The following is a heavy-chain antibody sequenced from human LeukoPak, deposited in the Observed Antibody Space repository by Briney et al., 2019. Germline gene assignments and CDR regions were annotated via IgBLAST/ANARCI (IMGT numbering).Heavy chain of an antibody. CDR2: INHSGST. Sequence: SETLSLTCAVYGGSFSGYYWSWIRQPPGKGLEWIGEINHSGSTNYNPSLKSRVTISVDTSKNQFSLKLSSATAADTAVYYCAREINRGILSSSRRFDPWGQGTLVTVSS. D-gene: IGHD2-2*01. CDR1: GGSFSGYY. V-gene: IGHV4-34*01. CDR3: AREINRGILSSSRRFDP. J-gene: IGHJ5*02.